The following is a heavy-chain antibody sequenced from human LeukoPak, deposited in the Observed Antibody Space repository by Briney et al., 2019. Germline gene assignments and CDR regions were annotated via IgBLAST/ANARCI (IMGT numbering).Heavy chain of an antibody. Sequence: PGGSLRLSCEASGFTFSSYAIHWVRQAPGKGLEWVAVISSDGRDKHHADFVKGRFTISRDNSKNTLYLQTNSLRAEDTAVYYCARDLRRIAAYYFDYWGQGILVTVSS. CDR2: ISSDGRDK. D-gene: IGHD6-25*01. CDR3: ARDLRRIAAYYFDY. CDR1: GFTFSSYA. J-gene: IGHJ4*02. V-gene: IGHV3-30*03.